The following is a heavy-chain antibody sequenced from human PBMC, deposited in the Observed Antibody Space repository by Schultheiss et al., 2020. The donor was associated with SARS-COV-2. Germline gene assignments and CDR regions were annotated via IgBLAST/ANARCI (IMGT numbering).Heavy chain of an antibody. CDR1: GGSISSSSYY. D-gene: IGHD5-24*01. CDR3: ARAEDGYNSLDY. CDR2: IYHSGST. Sequence: SETLSLTCTVSGGSISSSSYYWGWIRQPPGKGLEWIGSIYHSGSTYYNPSLKSRVTISVDTSKNQFSLKLSSVTAADTAVYYCARAEDGYNSLDYWGQGTLVTVSS. V-gene: IGHV4-39*07. J-gene: IGHJ4*02.